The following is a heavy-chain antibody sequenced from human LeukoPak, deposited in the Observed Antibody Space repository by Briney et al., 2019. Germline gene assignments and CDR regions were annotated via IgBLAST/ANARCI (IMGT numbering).Heavy chain of an antibody. V-gene: IGHV4-39*07. Sequence: SESLSLTRAVSLGSISSSSNYCGSIRHPPGNGLEWKVCIYYRGRTYYNPSLKSPVTISVDTSKNQFSLKLSSVTAAETAVYYCARVISSQKYYDDPFGFDYWGQGTLVTVSS. CDR2: IYYRGRT. J-gene: IGHJ4*02. D-gene: IGHD3-22*01. CDR3: ARVISSQKYYDDPFGFDY. CDR1: LGSISSSSNY.